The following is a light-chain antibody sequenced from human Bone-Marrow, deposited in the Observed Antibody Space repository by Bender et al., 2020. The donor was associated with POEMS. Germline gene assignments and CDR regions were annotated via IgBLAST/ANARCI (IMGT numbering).Light chain of an antibody. J-gene: IGLJ1*01. V-gene: IGLV2-23*01. CDR2: EDT. CDR1: RSDVGGYNL. CDR3: ASHAGDSTYV. Sequence: QSALTQPASVSGSPGQSITISCTGTRSDVGGYNLVSWYQQHPDKAPKLIIYEDTQRPLGVSNRFSGSKSGNTASLTISGLQAEDEGDYHCASHAGDSTYVFGTGTKVTVL.